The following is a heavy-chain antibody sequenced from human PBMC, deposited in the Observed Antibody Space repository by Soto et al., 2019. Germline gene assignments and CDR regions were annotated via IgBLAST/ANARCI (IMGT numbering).Heavy chain of an antibody. D-gene: IGHD6-19*01. CDR2: ISSSSSYI. CDR1: GFTFSSYS. Sequence: LRLSCAASGFTFSSYSMNWVRQAPGKGLEWVSSISSSSSYIYYADSVKGRFTISRDNAKNSLYLQMNSLRAEDTAVYYCARDYSSGWVNWFDPWGQGTLVTVSS. J-gene: IGHJ5*02. V-gene: IGHV3-21*01. CDR3: ARDYSSGWVNWFDP.